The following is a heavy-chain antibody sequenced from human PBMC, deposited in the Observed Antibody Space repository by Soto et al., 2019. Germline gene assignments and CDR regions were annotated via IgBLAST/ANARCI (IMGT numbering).Heavy chain of an antibody. V-gene: IGHV3-30-3*01. J-gene: IGHJ4*02. D-gene: IGHD6-6*01. CDR2: ISYDGSNK. CDR3: ARDFGIAARPGLDY. Sequence: XXSLRLSYAASGFTFSSYAMHWVLQAPGKGLEWVAVISYDGSNKYYADSVKGRFTISRDNSKNTLYLQMNSLRAEDTAVYYCARDFGIAARPGLDYWGQGTLVTVSS. CDR1: GFTFSSYA.